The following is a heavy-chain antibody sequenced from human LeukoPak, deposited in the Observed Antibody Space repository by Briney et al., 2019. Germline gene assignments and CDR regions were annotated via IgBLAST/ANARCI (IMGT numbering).Heavy chain of an antibody. CDR2: INPSGGST. D-gene: IGHD3-3*01. Sequence: ASVKVSCKASGYTFTSYYMHWVRQAPGQGLEWMGIINPSGGSTSYAQKFQGRVTMTEDTSTDTAYMELSSLRSEDTAVYYCATNADPQIVLRFLEWLLYDYWGQGTLVTVSS. CDR3: ATNADPQIVLRFLEWLLYDY. CDR1: GYTFTSYY. J-gene: IGHJ4*02. V-gene: IGHV1-46*01.